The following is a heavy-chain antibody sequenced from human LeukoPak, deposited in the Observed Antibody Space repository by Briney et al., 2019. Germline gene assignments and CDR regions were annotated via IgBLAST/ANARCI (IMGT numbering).Heavy chain of an antibody. CDR3: AKDRPSRDYDSSGYYHDY. V-gene: IGHV3-48*02. J-gene: IGHJ4*02. D-gene: IGHD3-22*01. Sequence: PGGSLRLSCAASGFTFSTYSMSWVRQAPGKGLEWVSYISGSSDAIYYADSVKGRFTISRDNAKNSLYLQMNSLRDEDTAVYYCAKDRPSRDYDSSGYYHDYWGQGTLVTVSS. CDR1: GFTFSTYS. CDR2: ISGSSDAI.